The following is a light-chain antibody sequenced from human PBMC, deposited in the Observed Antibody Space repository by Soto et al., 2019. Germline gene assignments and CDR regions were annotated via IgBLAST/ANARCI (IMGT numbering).Light chain of an antibody. CDR2: GAS. V-gene: IGKV3-20*01. CDR1: PSVSSATC. CDR3: QQYGDSPLT. J-gene: IGKJ4*01. Sequence: EIVLTQSPGTLSLSQGERATLSCRASPSVSSATCLAWHQQNPGQAPRLLIYGASSRDAGIPDRFSGSGSGTDFTLTSHRLVLEDFAVYYCQQYGDSPLTVGGETNVE.